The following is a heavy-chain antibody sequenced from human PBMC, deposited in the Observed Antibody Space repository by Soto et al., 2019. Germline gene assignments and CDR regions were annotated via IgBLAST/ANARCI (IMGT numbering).Heavy chain of an antibody. J-gene: IGHJ1*01. CDR3: ARDLDGLHDDTSGPFPRPG. Sequence: SETLSLTCTVSGGSISSDDYYWSWVRQAPGRGLEWIGYIHSSGSIYYNPSLKSRATMSIDTAGNQFSPKVSSVTVADTAVYYCARDLDGLHDDTSGPFPRPGWGQGTLVTVSS. V-gene: IGHV4-30-4*01. D-gene: IGHD3-22*01. CDR1: GGSISSDDYY. CDR2: IHSSGSI.